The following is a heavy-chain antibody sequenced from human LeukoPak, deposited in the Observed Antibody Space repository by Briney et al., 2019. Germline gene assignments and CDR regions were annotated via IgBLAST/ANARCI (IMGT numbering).Heavy chain of an antibody. J-gene: IGHJ4*02. Sequence: QAGGSLRLSCAASGFTFSNYAMSWVRQAPGKGLEWASAVSGRDTSTYYTDSVKGRFTISRDNSKNTLYLQMNSLSAEDTAIYYCAKWGDYDVLTGYYDSDYWGQGTLVTVSS. CDR2: VSGRDTST. CDR1: GFTFSNYA. CDR3: AKWGDYDVLTGYYDSDY. V-gene: IGHV3-23*01. D-gene: IGHD3-9*01.